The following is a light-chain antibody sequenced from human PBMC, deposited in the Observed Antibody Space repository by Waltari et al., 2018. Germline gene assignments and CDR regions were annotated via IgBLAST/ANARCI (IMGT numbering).Light chain of an antibody. Sequence: DIQMTQSPSSVAASVGDRITITCRASEGISAWLAWYNQKPGKAPKLLIYAASSLQSGVPSTFSCSRSGTYFSLTISNLQPEDFATYFCQQASSFPLAFGQGTRVEI. CDR3: QQASSFPLA. CDR1: EGISAW. CDR2: AAS. J-gene: IGKJ2*01. V-gene: IGKV1-12*01.